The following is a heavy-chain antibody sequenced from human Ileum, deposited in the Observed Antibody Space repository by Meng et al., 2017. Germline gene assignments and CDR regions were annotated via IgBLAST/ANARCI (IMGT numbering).Heavy chain of an antibody. CDR3: ARDQIGDYVWDY. CDR1: GYTFTSINYG. J-gene: IGHJ4*02. D-gene: IGHD4-17*01. Sequence: QVQLVQSGAEVKKPWASVKVSCKASGYTFTSINYGISWMRQAPGQGLEWMGWVSTYNDDTNHVQKFQDRVTMTTDTSTSTVYMELRSLRSDDTAVYYCARDQIGDYVWDYWGQGTLVTVSS. V-gene: IGHV1-18*01. CDR2: VSTYNDDT.